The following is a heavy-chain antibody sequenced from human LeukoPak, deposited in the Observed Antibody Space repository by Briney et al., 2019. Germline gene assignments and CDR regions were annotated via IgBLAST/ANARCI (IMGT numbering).Heavy chain of an antibody. J-gene: IGHJ6*02. CDR3: ARGSSWPSYYYYGMDV. CDR2: INHSGST. D-gene: IGHD6-13*01. V-gene: IGHV4-34*01. Sequence: PSETLSLTCTVSGGSISSYYWSWIRQPPAKGLEWIGEINHSGSTNYNPSLKSRVTISVDTSKNQFSLKLSSVTAADTAVYYCARGSSWPSYYYYGMDVWGQGTTVTVSS. CDR1: GGSISSYY.